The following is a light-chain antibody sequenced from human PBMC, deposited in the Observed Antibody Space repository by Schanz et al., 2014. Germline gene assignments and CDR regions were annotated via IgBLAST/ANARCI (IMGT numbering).Light chain of an antibody. J-gene: IGKJ1*01. Sequence: DIQMTQSPSSLSASVGDRVTITCRASQGIRNYLAWYQQKPGKVPKLLIYAASTLQSGVPSRFSGSGSGTDFTLTISSLQPEDVATYYCQEYSTYSQTFGQGTKVEIK. CDR2: AAS. CDR3: QEYSTYSQT. V-gene: IGKV1-27*01. CDR1: QGIRNY.